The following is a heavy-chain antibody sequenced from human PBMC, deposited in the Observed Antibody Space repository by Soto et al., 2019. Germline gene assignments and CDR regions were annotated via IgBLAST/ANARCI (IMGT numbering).Heavy chain of an antibody. D-gene: IGHD3-16*02. CDR2: IDSRSSSDYI. Sequence: EVQLVESGGGLVKPEGSLRLSCGASGFPFSSYTMNWVRQAPGKRLEWVSSIDSRSSSDYIFYADSVKGRFTISRDNAKNSLYLQMNSLRAEDTAVYYCVRYPRSVGGSYRPDYWGQGTLVTVSS. CDR1: GFPFSSYT. CDR3: VRYPRSVGGSYRPDY. J-gene: IGHJ4*02. V-gene: IGHV3-21*01.